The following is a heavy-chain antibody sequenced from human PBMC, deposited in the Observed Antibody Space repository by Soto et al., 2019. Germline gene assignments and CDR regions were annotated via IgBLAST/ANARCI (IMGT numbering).Heavy chain of an antibody. D-gene: IGHD3-22*01. CDR1: GFTFSSYA. J-gene: IGHJ4*02. CDR2: ISGSGGST. Sequence: GGSLILSCAASGFTFSSYAMSWVRQAPGKGLEWVSAISGSGGSTYYADSVKGRFTISRDNSKNTLYLQMNSLRAEDTAVYYCANVDYYDSSGYPRGYWGQGTLVTVSS. CDR3: ANVDYYDSSGYPRGY. V-gene: IGHV3-23*01.